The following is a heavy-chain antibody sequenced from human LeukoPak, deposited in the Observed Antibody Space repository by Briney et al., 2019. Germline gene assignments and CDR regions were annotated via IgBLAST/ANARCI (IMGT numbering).Heavy chain of an antibody. CDR3: ATIRGCSYGLFDS. Sequence: ASVKVSCKASGYTFSSYYMHWVRQAPGQGLEWRGIINPSGGSTTYAQKFQGTVTMTRDMSTITVYMELSSLRSEDTAVYYCATIRGCSYGLFDSWGQGTLVTVSS. D-gene: IGHD5-18*01. J-gene: IGHJ4*02. CDR1: GYTFSSYY. V-gene: IGHV1-46*01. CDR2: INPSGGST.